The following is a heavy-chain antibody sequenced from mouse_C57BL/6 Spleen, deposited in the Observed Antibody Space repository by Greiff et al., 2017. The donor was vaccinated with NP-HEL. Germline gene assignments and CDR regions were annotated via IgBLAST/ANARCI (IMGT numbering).Heavy chain of an antibody. D-gene: IGHD2-5*01. Sequence: QVQLKESGAELVRPGASVTLSCKASGYTFTDYEMHWVKQTPVHGLEWIGAIDPETGGTAYNQKFKGKAILTADKSSSTAYMELRSLTSEDSAVYYCTREDSNYPDYWGQGTTLTVSS. CDR3: TREDSNYPDY. CDR1: GYTFTDYE. CDR2: IDPETGGT. J-gene: IGHJ2*01. V-gene: IGHV1-15*01.